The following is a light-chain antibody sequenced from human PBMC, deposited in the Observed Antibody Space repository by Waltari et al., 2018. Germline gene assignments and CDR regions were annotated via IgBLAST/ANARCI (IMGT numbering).Light chain of an antibody. V-gene: IGKV3-15*01. CDR1: QSVRNN. CDR2: GAS. Sequence: EIVMTQFPATLSVSPGERATLSCRASQSVRNNLVWYQQKPGQAPRLLIYGASTRVTGIPARCSGSGSGTEFTLTISSLQSEDFAVYYCQQYNNWPPWTFGQGTKVEIK. J-gene: IGKJ1*01. CDR3: QQYNNWPPWT.